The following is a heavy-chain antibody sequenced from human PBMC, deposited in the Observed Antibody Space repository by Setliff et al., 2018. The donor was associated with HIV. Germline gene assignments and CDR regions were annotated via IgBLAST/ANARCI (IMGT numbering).Heavy chain of an antibody. CDR3: ARGRFVGFDY. V-gene: IGHV4-61*02. Sequence: SETLSLTRTVADGSISTGSYYWSWVRQPAGRGLEWIGRIYTSGSTNYNPSLKSRVTMSVDTSKNQFSLNLTSVTAADTAVYYCARGRFVGFDYWGQGTLVTVSS. CDR1: DGSISTGSYY. CDR2: IYTSGST. J-gene: IGHJ4*02. D-gene: IGHD3-16*02.